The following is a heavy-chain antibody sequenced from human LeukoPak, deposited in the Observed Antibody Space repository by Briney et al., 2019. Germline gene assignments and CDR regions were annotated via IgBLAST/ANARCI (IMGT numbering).Heavy chain of an antibody. V-gene: IGHV3-64*01. Sequence: GGSLRLSCAASGFTFSSYAMHWVRQAPGKGLEYVSAISSNGRSTYYANSVKGRFTISRDNSKNTLYLQMGSLRAEDMAVYYCAREPGSYYYDYWGQGTLVTVSS. CDR3: AREPGSYYYDY. CDR1: GFTFSSYA. J-gene: IGHJ4*02. D-gene: IGHD3-10*01. CDR2: ISSNGRST.